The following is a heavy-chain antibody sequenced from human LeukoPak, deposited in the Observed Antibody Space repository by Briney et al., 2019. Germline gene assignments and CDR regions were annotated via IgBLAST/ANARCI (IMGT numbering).Heavy chain of an antibody. CDR2: ISGYSGHT. Sequence: ASVKVSCNASGYTFTNYGISWVRQAPGQGPEWMGWISGYSGHTNYAQKLQGRVTMTTDTSTSAAYMELRSLRSDDTAVYYCARDNHSGSWSWFDPWGQGTLVSVSS. D-gene: IGHD6-13*01. J-gene: IGHJ5*02. CDR3: ARDNHSGSWSWFDP. CDR1: GYTFTNYG. V-gene: IGHV1-18*01.